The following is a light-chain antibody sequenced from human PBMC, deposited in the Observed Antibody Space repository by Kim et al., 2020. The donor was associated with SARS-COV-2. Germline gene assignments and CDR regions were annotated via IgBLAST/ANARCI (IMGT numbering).Light chain of an antibody. CDR3: QAWDTNTGVI. Sequence: VDPGQTATITCSGDTLGTGYASWYQQRTGQSPVLLIYQNLKRPSGIPERFSGSNSGNTDTLTIRGTQSEDEADYYCQAWDTNTGVIFGGGTKVTVL. CDR1: TLGTGY. CDR2: QNL. J-gene: IGLJ2*01. V-gene: IGLV3-1*01.